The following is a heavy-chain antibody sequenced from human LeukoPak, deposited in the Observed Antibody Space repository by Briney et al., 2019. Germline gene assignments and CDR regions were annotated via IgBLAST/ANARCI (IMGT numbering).Heavy chain of an antibody. D-gene: IGHD5-12*01. Sequence: SETLSLTCTVSGGSISSSNYYWSWIRQPPGKGLEWIGYIYHSGSTYYNPSLKSRVTISVDRSKNQFSLKLSSVTAADTAVYYCAREGSIVATMFDYWGQGTLVTVSS. CDR2: IYHSGST. CDR1: GGSISSSNYY. V-gene: IGHV4-30-2*01. J-gene: IGHJ4*02. CDR3: AREGSIVATMFDY.